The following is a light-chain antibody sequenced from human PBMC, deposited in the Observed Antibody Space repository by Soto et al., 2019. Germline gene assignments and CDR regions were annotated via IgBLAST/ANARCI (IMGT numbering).Light chain of an antibody. CDR1: QDIDKF. CDR3: QQSDDVPHD. CDR2: DAS. J-gene: IGKJ4*01. V-gene: IGKV1-33*01. Sequence: DIQMTQSPSSLSASVGDRVTITCQASQDIDKFLNWYQQKSGKAPRLLIYDASTLETGVPSRFSGGGSGTEFTFTISSLQPEDIATYYCQQSDDVPHDFGGGTKVEIK.